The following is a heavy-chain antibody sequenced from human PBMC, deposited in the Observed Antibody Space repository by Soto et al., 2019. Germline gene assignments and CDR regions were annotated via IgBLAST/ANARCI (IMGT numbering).Heavy chain of an antibody. CDR3: ARVNDGWTGHYPTNWFDP. Sequence: TETLSLTCTVSGGSISSYYWTWIRQPPGKGLEWIGYIYYSGSTNHNPSLKSRVTISVDTSKNQFSLKLSSVTAVDTAVYYCARVNDGWTGHYPTNWFDPWGQAILVTVS. CDR2: IYYSGST. D-gene: IGHD3-9*01. J-gene: IGHJ5*02. V-gene: IGHV4-59*01. CDR1: GGSISSYY.